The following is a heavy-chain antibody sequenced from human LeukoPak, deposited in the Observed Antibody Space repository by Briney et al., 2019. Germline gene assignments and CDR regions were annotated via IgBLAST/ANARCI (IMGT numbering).Heavy chain of an antibody. Sequence: GESLRLSCAASGFTFSYFWMHWFRQTPGKGLVWVTCINTDGSYSTYADSVKGRFTISRDNVRNTMYLQMNSLRAEDSAVYYCARDFDGPRASDYWGQGISVTVSS. J-gene: IGHJ4*02. CDR2: INTDGSYS. D-gene: IGHD4-17*01. CDR3: ARDFDGPRASDY. V-gene: IGHV3-74*01. CDR1: GFTFSYFW.